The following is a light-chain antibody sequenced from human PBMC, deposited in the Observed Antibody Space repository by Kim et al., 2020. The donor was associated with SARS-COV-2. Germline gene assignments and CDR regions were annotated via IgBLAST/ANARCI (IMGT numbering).Light chain of an antibody. Sequence: SVGDRVTCTCRASQGISSALAWYQQKPGKAPKLLIYDASSLESGVPSRFSGSGSGTDFTLTISSLQPEDFATYYCQQFNNYPSLTFGGGTKVDIK. CDR1: QGISSA. J-gene: IGKJ4*01. CDR2: DAS. CDR3: QQFNNYPSLT. V-gene: IGKV1D-13*01.